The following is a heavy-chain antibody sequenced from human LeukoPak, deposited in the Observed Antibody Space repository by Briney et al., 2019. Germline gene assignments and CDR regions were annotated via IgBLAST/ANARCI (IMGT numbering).Heavy chain of an antibody. J-gene: IGHJ4*02. CDR2: LNHRGTT. V-gene: IGHV4-34*01. CDR1: GGSFSGYY. D-gene: IGHD3-9*01. Sequence: PSETLSLTCAVYGGSFSGYYWTWIRQPPGKGLEWIGELNHRGTTNYNPSLKSRVTISEDTSTSQLSLRLSSVTAADTAVYYCARDRDWSFDYWGQGTLVTVSS. CDR3: ARDRDWSFDY.